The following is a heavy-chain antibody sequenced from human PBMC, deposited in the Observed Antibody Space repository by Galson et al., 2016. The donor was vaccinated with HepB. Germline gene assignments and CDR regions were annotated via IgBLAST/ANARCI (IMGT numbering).Heavy chain of an antibody. Sequence: SLRLSCAASGFSFSTYGMHWVRQAPGKGLEWVGIIWSDGSNKYYADSVKGRFTISRDNSKNTLYLQMNSLRAEDTAMYFCTRHYYGSGSHYAFDIWGQGTMVTVSS. V-gene: IGHV3-33*01. CDR3: TRHYYGSGSHYAFDI. J-gene: IGHJ3*02. CDR1: GFSFSTYG. D-gene: IGHD3-10*01. CDR2: IWSDGSNK.